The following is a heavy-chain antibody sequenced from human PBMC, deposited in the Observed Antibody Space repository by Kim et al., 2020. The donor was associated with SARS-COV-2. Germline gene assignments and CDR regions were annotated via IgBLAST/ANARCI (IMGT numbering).Heavy chain of an antibody. V-gene: IGHV3-48*03. CDR2: ISSSGSTI. CDR3: ARDSRGMVRVDFDY. D-gene: IGHD1-26*01. Sequence: GGSLRLSCAASGFTFSSYEMNWVRQAPGKGLEWVSYISSSGSTIYYADSVKGRFTISRDNAKNSLYLQMNSLRAEDTAVYYCARDSRGMVRVDFDYWGQGTLVTVSS. CDR1: GFTFSSYE. J-gene: IGHJ4*02.